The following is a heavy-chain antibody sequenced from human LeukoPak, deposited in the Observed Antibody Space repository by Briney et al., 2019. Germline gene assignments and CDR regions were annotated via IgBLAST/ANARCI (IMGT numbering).Heavy chain of an antibody. Sequence: QPGGSLRLSCAASGFNFSSYWMHWVRQTPGKGPVWVSRINGDGSSTNYADSVKGRFTISRDNAQNTLYLQMNSLRAEDTAVYYCARELYYYYMGVWGKGTTVTVSS. CDR2: INGDGSST. V-gene: IGHV3-74*01. CDR3: ARELYYYYMGV. J-gene: IGHJ6*03. CDR1: GFNFSSYW.